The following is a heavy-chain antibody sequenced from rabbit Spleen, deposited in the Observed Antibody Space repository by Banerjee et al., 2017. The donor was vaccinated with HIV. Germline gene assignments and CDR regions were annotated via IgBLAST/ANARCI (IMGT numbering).Heavy chain of an antibody. J-gene: IGHJ4*01. CDR1: GFDVSRYG. Sequence: QEQLVESGGGLVQPGGSLKLSCKASGFDVSRYGVSWVRQAPGEGLEWIGYIDLVFGSTYYASWVNGRLTISRHNAQNTLYLQLNSLTAADTATYFCVRGASSNGYYNLWGQGTLVTVS. V-gene: IGHV1S47*01. CDR2: IDLVFGST. D-gene: IGHD1-1*01. CDR3: VRGASSNGYYNL.